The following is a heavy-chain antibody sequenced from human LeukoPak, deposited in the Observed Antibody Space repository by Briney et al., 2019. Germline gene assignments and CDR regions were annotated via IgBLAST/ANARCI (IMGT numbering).Heavy chain of an antibody. V-gene: IGHV4-4*09. Sequence: SETLSLTCTVSGDSISSSYWNWIRQPPGKGLEWIGYISASGNTNYNPSLKSRIIISVDMSRNQFSLKLSSVTAADTAVYYCARLIPGTTGLRKNYDYWGQGTLVTVSS. CDR1: GDSISSSY. J-gene: IGHJ4*02. CDR2: ISASGNT. CDR3: ARLIPGTTGLRKNYDY. D-gene: IGHD1-20*01.